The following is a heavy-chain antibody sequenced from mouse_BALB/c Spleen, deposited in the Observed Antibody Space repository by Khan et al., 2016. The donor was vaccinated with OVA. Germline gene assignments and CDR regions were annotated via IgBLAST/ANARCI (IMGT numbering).Heavy chain of an antibody. V-gene: IGHV1-7*01. CDR1: GYTFTTYW. CDR2: INPPSGYT. Sequence: VQLQESGAELAKPGASVKMSCKASGYTFTTYWMHWVKQRPGQGLEWIGYINPPSGYTDYNEKFKDKATLSADKSSSTAYMQLSSLTSEDSAVYYCTRDRIDNWGQGTTLTVSS. CDR3: TRDRIDN. J-gene: IGHJ2*01.